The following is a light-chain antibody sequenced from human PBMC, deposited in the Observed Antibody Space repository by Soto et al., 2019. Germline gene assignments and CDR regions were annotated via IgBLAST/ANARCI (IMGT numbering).Light chain of an antibody. CDR2: DAS. J-gene: IGKJ5*01. CDR1: QSVGIY. V-gene: IGKV3-11*01. Sequence: EIVLTQSPATLSLSPGERATLSCRASQSVGIYLGWYQQRPGQAPRLLMYDASKRAAGIPARFSGSGSGTDFTLTINSLEPEDFAVYYCQHRSTCPRAFGQGTRLEIK. CDR3: QHRSTCPRA.